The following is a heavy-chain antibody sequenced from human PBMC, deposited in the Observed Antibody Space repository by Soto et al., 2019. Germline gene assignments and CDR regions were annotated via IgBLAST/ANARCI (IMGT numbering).Heavy chain of an antibody. CDR2: INHSGST. J-gene: IGHJ4*02. CDR1: GGSFIGYY. D-gene: IGHD3-10*01. CDR3: ARGPLLRAFDY. V-gene: IGHV4-34*01. Sequence: SETLSLTCAVYGGSFIGYYWSWIRQPPGKGREWIGEINHSGSTNYNPSLKSRVTISVDTSKNQFSLKLSSVTAADTAVYYCARGPLLRAFDYWGQGTLVTVSS.